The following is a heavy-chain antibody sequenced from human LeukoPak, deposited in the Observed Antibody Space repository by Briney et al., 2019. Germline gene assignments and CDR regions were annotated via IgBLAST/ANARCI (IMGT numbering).Heavy chain of an antibody. J-gene: IGHJ3*02. CDR1: GYTFTGYY. V-gene: IGHV1-2*02. Sequence: ASVKVSCRASGYTFTGYYMHWVRQAPGQGLERMGWINPNSGGTNYAQKFQGRVTMTRDTSISTAYMELSRLRSDDTAVYYCAREGGLPTRSAHDAFDIWGQGTMVTVSS. CDR3: AREGGLPTRSAHDAFDI. D-gene: IGHD1/OR15-1a*01. CDR2: INPNSGGT.